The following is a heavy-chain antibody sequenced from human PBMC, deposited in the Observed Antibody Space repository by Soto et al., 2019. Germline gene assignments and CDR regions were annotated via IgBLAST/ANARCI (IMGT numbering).Heavy chain of an antibody. Sequence: PSETLSLTCTVSGGSISSYYWSWIRQPPGKGLEWIGYIYYSGSTNYNPSLKSRVTISVDTSKNQFSLKLSSVTAADTAVYYCAEDQGIQLWFADRCFDPCGQGTLVTVSS. CDR2: IYYSGST. CDR1: GGSISSYY. J-gene: IGHJ5*02. CDR3: AEDQGIQLWFADRCFDP. D-gene: IGHD5-18*01. V-gene: IGHV4-59*08.